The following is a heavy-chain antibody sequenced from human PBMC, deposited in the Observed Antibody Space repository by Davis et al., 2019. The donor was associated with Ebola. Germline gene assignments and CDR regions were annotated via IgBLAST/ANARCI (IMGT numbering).Heavy chain of an antibody. CDR1: AYTFTSYD. CDR3: ARAEVAANEGLNY. CDR2: INPNSGGT. Sequence: ASLKISCKASAYTFTSYDINWVRQAPGQGLEWMGRINPNSGGTNYAQKFQGRVTMTRDTSISTAYMELSRLRSDDTAVYYCARAEVAANEGLNYWGQGTLVTGSS. D-gene: IGHD2-15*01. J-gene: IGHJ4*02. V-gene: IGHV1-2*06.